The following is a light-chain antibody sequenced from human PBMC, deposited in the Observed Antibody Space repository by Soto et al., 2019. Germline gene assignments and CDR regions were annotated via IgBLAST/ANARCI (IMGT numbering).Light chain of an antibody. CDR2: GAS. V-gene: IGKV3-20*01. J-gene: IGKJ2*01. CDR1: QSVSSSY. Sequence: EIVLTQSPGTLSLSPGERATLSCRASQSVSSSYLAWYHQTPGQAPRLLIYGASSRATGIPDRFSGSGSGTDFTLTISRLEPEDFAVYYCLQRASWRSFGQGTKLEIK. CDR3: LQRASWRS.